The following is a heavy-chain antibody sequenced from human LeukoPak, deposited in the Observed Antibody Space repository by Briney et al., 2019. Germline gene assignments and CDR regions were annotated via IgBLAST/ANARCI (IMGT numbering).Heavy chain of an antibody. CDR1: GGSISSGGYY. D-gene: IGHD6-19*01. CDR2: IYYSGST. J-gene: IGHJ4*02. V-gene: IGHV4-31*03. CDR3: ARHASGYSSGWTPFDY. Sequence: SETLSLTCTVSGGSISSGGYYWSWIRQHPGKGLEWIGYIYYSGSTYYNPSLKSRVTISVDTSKNQFSLKLSSVTAADTAVYYCARHASGYSSGWTPFDYWGQGTLVTVSS.